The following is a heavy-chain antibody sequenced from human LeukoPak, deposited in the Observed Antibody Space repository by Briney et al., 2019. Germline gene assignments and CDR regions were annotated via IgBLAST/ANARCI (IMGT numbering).Heavy chain of an antibody. CDR1: GYTFSSCV. CDR2: ISAYNGNT. CDR3: ARTFYDTLDSDAFDF. J-gene: IGHJ3*01. V-gene: IGHV1-18*01. D-gene: IGHD2/OR15-2a*01. Sequence: ASVKVSCKASGYTFSSCVISWVRQAPGQGLEWMGWISAYNGNTNYAQKFQGRVTMTRDTSISTAYMELSRLRSDDTDVYYCARTFYDTLDSDAFDFWGQGTMAIVSS.